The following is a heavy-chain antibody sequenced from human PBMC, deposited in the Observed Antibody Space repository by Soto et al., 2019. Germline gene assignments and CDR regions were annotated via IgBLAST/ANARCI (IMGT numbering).Heavy chain of an antibody. D-gene: IGHD3-16*01. CDR2: IIPVFGTT. J-gene: IGHJ4*02. V-gene: IGHV1-69*13. CDR3: ARGGGPYVWFNEF. CDR1: GGLFSIFA. Sequence: GASVKVSCKASGGLFSIFAISWVRQAPGQGLEWLGGIIPVFGTTNYAEKFQDRVTITADESTNTAYMELTSLRSGDTAVYYCARGGGPYVWFNEFWGQGTLVTVSS.